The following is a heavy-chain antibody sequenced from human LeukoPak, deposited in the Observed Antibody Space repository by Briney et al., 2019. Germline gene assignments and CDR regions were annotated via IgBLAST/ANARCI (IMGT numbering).Heavy chain of an antibody. V-gene: IGHV3-64D*06. J-gene: IGHJ4*02. CDR1: GFTLSRDT. D-gene: IGHD3-10*01. CDR3: VKNLSGTYSFDD. Sequence: GGSLRLSRSAPGFTLSRDTVHWVRQAPGKGLEYVSPITDKGGRTWYADSVKGRFTIYRDNSKNTVYLQMSSLRAEDTAVYYCVKNLSGTYSFDDWGQGTLVSVSS. CDR2: ITDKGGRT.